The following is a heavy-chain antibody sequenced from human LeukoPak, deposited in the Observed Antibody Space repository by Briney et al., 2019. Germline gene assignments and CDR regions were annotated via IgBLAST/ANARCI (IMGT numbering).Heavy chain of an antibody. J-gene: IGHJ4*02. CDR2: ISWNSGSI. V-gene: IGHV3-9*01. CDR1: GFTFEDYA. D-gene: IGHD2-2*01. Sequence: GGSLRLSCADSGFTFEDYAMHWVRQAPGKGLEWVSGISWNSGSIGYADSVKGRFTISRDNAKNSLYLQMNSLRAEDTALHYCAKDSGDQLLEDNFDYWGQGTLVTVSS. CDR3: AKDSGDQLLEDNFDY.